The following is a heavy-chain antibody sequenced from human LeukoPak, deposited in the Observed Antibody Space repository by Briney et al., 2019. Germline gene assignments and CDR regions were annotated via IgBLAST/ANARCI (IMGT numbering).Heavy chain of an antibody. J-gene: IGHJ4*02. CDR2: IYPGDSDT. CDR1: GYSFTCYW. D-gene: IGHD6-13*01. CDR3: ARLDRGDSSSHYYFDY. V-gene: IGHV5-51*01. Sequence: GESLKISCKGSGYSFTCYWIGWVRQMPGKGLEWMGIIYPGDSDTRYSPSFQGQVTISADKSISTAYLQWSSLKASDTAMYYCARLDRGDSSSHYYFDYWGQGTLVTVSS.